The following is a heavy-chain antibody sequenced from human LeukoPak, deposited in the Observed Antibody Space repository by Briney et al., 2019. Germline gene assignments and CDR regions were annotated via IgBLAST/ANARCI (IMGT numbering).Heavy chain of an antibody. CDR2: IYYSGNT. D-gene: IGHD2-8*02. CDR1: GGSISDYY. V-gene: IGHV4-59*01. Sequence: SETLSLTCTVSGGSISDYYWSWIRQPRGKGLEWIGYIYYSGNTNYNPSLKSRVTMSVDTSKKQFSLKVTSVTAADTAVYYCARDLVANRYFDRWGQGRLVSVSS. CDR3: ARDLVANRYFDR. J-gene: IGHJ4*02.